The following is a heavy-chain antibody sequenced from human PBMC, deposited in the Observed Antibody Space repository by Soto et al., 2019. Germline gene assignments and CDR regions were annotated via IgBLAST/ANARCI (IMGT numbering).Heavy chain of an antibody. CDR3: ARDDSGRGWFDP. D-gene: IGHD5-12*01. CDR1: GGTFSSYA. J-gene: IGHJ5*02. Sequence: QVQLVQSGTEVKNPGYSVKVSCKASGGTFSSYAINWVRQAPGQGLEWMGGIIPIFGTTNSAQKFQGRITIPADESTSTAYMELSRLRSEDTAVYYCARDDSGRGWFDPWGQGTLVTVSS. CDR2: IIPIFGTT. V-gene: IGHV1-69*01.